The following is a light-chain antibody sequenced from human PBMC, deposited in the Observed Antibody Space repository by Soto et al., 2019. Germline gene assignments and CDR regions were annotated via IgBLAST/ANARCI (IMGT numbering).Light chain of an antibody. Sequence: QPVLTQSPSASASLGASVKLTCTLSSGHGSYAIAWHQQQSEKGPRYLMKVNSDGSHSKGDGIPDRFSGSSSGAERYLTISSLQSEDEADYYCQTWGTGIGVFGGGTKVTVL. J-gene: IGLJ2*01. V-gene: IGLV4-69*01. CDR3: QTWGTGIGV. CDR2: VNSDGSH. CDR1: SGHGSYA.